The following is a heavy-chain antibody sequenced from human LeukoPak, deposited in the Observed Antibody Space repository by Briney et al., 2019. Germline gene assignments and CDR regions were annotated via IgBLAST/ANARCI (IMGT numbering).Heavy chain of an antibody. CDR3: ARDRGFPVVGTLDY. Sequence: GGSLRLSCAASGFTVSSNYMSWVRQAPGKGLEWVSVIYSGGSTYYADSVKGRFTISRDNSKNTLYLQMNSLRAEDTAVYYCARDRGFPVVGTLDYWGRGTLVTVSS. V-gene: IGHV3-66*01. CDR2: IYSGGST. J-gene: IGHJ4*02. D-gene: IGHD1-26*01. CDR1: GFTVSSNY.